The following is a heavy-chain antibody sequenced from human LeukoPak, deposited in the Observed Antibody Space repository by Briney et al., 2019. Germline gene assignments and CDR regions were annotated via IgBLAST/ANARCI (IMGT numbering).Heavy chain of an antibody. J-gene: IGHJ4*02. CDR3: AREGRYYDSSGYINV. CDR1: GFTFSSYA. V-gene: IGHV3-23*01. Sequence: TGGSLRLSCAASGFTFSSYAMSWVRQAPGKGLEWVSAISGSGGSTYYADSVKGRFTISRDNSKNTLYLQMNSLRAEDTAVYYCAREGRYYDSSGYINVWGQGTLVTVSS. D-gene: IGHD3-22*01. CDR2: ISGSGGST.